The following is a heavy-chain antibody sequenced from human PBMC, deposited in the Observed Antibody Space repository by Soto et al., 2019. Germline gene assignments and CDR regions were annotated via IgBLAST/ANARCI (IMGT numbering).Heavy chain of an antibody. D-gene: IGHD4-4*01. CDR1: GLTLSRFS. CDR3: VKSRGGANYDVFD. V-gene: IGHV3-64D*06. Sequence: GSLRLRCSASGLTLSRFSMHWVRQSPGKGLEYVSHMSSYGGRIYYADSVQGRFTISRDNSKNMLYLQMSSLRPDDSAVYSWVKSRGGANYDVFDWGRGSQVSVSS. J-gene: IGHJ4*02. CDR2: MSSYGGRI.